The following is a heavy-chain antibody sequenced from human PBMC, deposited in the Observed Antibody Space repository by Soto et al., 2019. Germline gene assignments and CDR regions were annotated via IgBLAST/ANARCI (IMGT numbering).Heavy chain of an antibody. CDR1: GYTFTELS. CDR3: ATDPRLTTAMVGGMDV. J-gene: IGHJ6*02. D-gene: IGHD5-18*01. V-gene: IGHV1-24*01. CDR2: FDPEDGET. Sequence: ASVKVSCKASGYTFTELSMHWVRQAPGKGLEWMGGFDPEDGETIYAQKFQGRVTMTEDTSTDTAYMELSSLRSEDTAVYYCATDPRLTTAMVGGMDVWGQGTTVTVSS.